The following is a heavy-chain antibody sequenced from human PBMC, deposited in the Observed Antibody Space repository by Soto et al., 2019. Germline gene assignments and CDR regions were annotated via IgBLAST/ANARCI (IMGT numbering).Heavy chain of an antibody. Sequence: QVLLVDSGGGVVQAGRSLRLSCAASGFNFSIYAMHWVRQAPGKGLEWVAIISSDGSNDYYADSVRGRFTIYRDNSTHTVYLQMNSLRAEDTAVYYCARNHRGTYAFLYWGQGTLVTVSS. CDR2: ISSDGSND. D-gene: IGHD3-16*01. J-gene: IGHJ4*02. CDR1: GFNFSIYA. CDR3: ARNHRGTYAFLY. V-gene: IGHV3-30-3*01.